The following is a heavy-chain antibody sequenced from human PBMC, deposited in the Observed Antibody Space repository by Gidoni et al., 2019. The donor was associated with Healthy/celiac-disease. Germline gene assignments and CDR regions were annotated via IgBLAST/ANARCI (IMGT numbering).Heavy chain of an antibody. CDR2: IYYSGST. V-gene: IGHV4-59*01. CDR1: GGSISSYY. Sequence: QVQLQESGPGLVKPSETLSLTCTVSGGSISSYYWSWIRQPPGKGLEWIGYIYYSGSTNYNPSLKSRVTISVDTSKNQFSLKLSSVTAADTAVYYCARGKDDSSGYYYGNAFYIWGQGTMVTVSS. CDR3: ARGKDDSSGYYYGNAFYI. D-gene: IGHD3-22*01. J-gene: IGHJ3*02.